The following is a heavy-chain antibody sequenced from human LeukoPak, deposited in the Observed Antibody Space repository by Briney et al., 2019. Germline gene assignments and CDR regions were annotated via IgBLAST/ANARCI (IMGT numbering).Heavy chain of an antibody. D-gene: IGHD5-12*01. CDR1: GFTFSSYS. CDR3: ARRGYSGYGQFDY. CDR2: ISSSSSYI. J-gene: IGHJ4*02. Sequence: GGSLRLSCAASGFTFSSYSMNWVRQAPGKGLEWVSSISSSSSYIYYADSVKGRFTISRDNAKNSLYLQMNSLRAEDTAVYYCARRGYSGYGQFDYWGQGTLVTVSS. V-gene: IGHV3-21*01.